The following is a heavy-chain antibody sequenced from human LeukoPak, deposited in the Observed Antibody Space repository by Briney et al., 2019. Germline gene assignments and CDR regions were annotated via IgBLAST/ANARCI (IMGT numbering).Heavy chain of an antibody. V-gene: IGHV4-61*08. D-gene: IGHD6-19*01. CDR2: IYYSGST. J-gene: IGHJ4*02. Sequence: PSETLSLTCTVSGGSISSGGYYWSWIRQHPGKGLEWIGYIYYSGSTNYNPSLKSRVTISVDTSKNQFSLKLSSVTAADTAVYYCARTGGEQWLVTNYYFDYWGQGTLVTVSS. CDR1: GGSISSGGYY. CDR3: ARTGGEQWLVTNYYFDY.